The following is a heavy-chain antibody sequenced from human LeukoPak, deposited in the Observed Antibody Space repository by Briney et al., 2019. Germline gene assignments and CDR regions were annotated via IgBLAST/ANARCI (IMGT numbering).Heavy chain of an antibody. D-gene: IGHD3-22*01. CDR3: ARRGDSSGYYYNDY. J-gene: IGHJ4*02. CDR1: GFTFDDYG. V-gene: IGHV3-20*04. Sequence: GGSPRLSCAASGFTFDDYGMSWVRQAPGKGLEWVSGINWNGGSTGYADSVKGRFTISRDNAKNSLYLQMNSLRAEDTALYYRARRGDSSGYYYNDYWGQGTLVTVSS. CDR2: INWNGGST.